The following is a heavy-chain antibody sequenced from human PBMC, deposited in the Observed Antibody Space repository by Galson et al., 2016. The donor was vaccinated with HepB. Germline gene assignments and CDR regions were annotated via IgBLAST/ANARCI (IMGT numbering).Heavy chain of an antibody. CDR3: ARDRLASGNHLDY. J-gene: IGHJ4*02. V-gene: IGHV3-33*01. Sequence: SLRLSCAASGFTFSTYGMHWVRQAPGKGLEWVEVIWHDGSNKYYADSVKGRFTISRDSSTLYLQMNSLRAEDTAVYYCARDRLASGNHLDYWGQGTLVTVSS. CDR2: IWHDGSNK. D-gene: IGHD4-23*01. CDR1: GFTFSTYG.